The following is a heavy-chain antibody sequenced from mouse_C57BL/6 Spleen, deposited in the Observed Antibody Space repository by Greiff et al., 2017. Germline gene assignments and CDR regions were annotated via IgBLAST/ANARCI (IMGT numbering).Heavy chain of an antibody. J-gene: IGHJ4*01. CDR1: GYAFSSYW. CDR3: ARGGDYDGYAMDD. V-gene: IGHV1-80*01. CDR2: IYPGDGDT. Sequence: QVQLQQSGAELVKPGASVKISCKASGYAFSSYWMNWVKQRPGTGLEWIGQIYPGDGDTNYNGKFKGKATLTADKSSSPAYMQLSSLTSEDSAVYFCARGGDYDGYAMDDWGQGTSVTVSA. D-gene: IGHD2-4*01.